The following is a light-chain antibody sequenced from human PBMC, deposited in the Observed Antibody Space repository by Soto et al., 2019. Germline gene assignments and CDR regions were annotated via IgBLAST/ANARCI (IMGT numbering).Light chain of an antibody. J-gene: IGKJ1*01. CDR3: QYYGTSPKP. V-gene: IGKV3-20*01. Sequence: EIVLTQSPGTLSLSPGERATLSCRASQSVRNNYLAWYQQKPGQAPRLLILGASSRATGIPDRFSGSGSGTDFTLTISRLEPEDFAVYYCQYYGTSPKPFGQGTKVDIK. CDR2: GAS. CDR1: QSVRNNY.